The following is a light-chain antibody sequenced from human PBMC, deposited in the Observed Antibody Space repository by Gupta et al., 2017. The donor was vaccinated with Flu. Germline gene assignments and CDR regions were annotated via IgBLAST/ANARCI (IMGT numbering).Light chain of an antibody. CDR2: DVN. CDR3: CSYAGGTYV. Sequence: QSALTQPRPVSWSPGQSVIISCTGTSSDVGAYNYVSWYQQYPGRAPKLMIHDVNKRPSGVPDRFSVSKSGNTASLTILGLQAEDDADYYCCSYAGGTYVFGTGTTVTVL. CDR1: SSDVGAYNY. V-gene: IGLV2-11*01. J-gene: IGLJ1*01.